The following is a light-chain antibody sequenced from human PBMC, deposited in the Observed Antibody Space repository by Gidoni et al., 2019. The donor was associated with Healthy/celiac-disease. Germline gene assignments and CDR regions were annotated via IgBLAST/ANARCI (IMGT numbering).Light chain of an antibody. CDR2: AAS. J-gene: IGKJ2*01. CDR1: QSISSY. Sequence: DIQMTQSPSSLSASVGDRVTIICRASQSISSYLNWYQQKPGKAPKLLIYAASNLQSGVPSRFSGSGSGADFTLTISSLQPEDFATYYCQQSYSTPLAFXQXTKLEIK. CDR3: QQSYSTPLA. V-gene: IGKV1-39*01.